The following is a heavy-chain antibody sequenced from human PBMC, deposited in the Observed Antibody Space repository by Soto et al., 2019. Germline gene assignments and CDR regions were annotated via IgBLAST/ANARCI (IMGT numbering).Heavy chain of an antibody. CDR1: GFRFDDYS. D-gene: IGHD3-10*01. CDR2: ITWNSIIV. Sequence: SLRLSCVASGFRFDDYSMHWVRQTPGKGLEWVSGITWNSIIVGYADSVKGRFTISRDNAKNSLYLLMNSLRADDTAFYYCAKGPYGTGTYYFGYWGQGTPVAVSS. CDR3: AKGPYGTGTYYFGY. J-gene: IGHJ4*02. V-gene: IGHV3-9*01.